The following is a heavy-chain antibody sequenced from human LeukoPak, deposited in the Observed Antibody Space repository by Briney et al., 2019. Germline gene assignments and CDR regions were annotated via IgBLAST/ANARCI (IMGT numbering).Heavy chain of an antibody. CDR2: IIPIFGTA. V-gene: IGHV1-69*01. Sequence: SVKVSCKASGGTFSTYAISWVRQAPGQGLEWMGGIIPIFGTANYAQKFQGRVTITADESTSTAYMELSSLRSEDTAVYYCARDTLVVPAAISGRYYYYGMDVWGKGTTVTVSS. J-gene: IGHJ6*04. D-gene: IGHD2-2*01. CDR3: ARDTLVVPAAISGRYYYYGMDV. CDR1: GGTFSTYA.